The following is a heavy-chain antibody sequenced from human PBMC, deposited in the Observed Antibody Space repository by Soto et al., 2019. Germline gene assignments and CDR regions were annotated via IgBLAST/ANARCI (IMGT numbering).Heavy chain of an antibody. CDR1: GGSISSSSYY. V-gene: IGHV4-39*01. CDR2: IYYSGST. J-gene: IGHJ6*03. Sequence: SETLSLTCTVSGGSISSSSYYWGWIRQPPGKGLEWIGSIYYSGSTYYNPSLKSRVTISVDTSKNQFSLKLSSVTAADTAVYYCARLGRDYGENSDYMDVWGKGTTVTVSS. D-gene: IGHD4-17*01. CDR3: ARLGRDYGENSDYMDV.